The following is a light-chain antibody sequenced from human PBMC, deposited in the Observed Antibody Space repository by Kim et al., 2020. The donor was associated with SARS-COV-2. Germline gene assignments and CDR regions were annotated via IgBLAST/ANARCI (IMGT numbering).Light chain of an antibody. J-gene: IGLJ3*02. CDR3: QVWETGAHQRV. CDR2: YDT. Sequence: SYELTQPPSASVAPGKTARITCGGTNIGSKSANWYQQKPGQAPVLVIYYDTNRPSGIPERFSGSNSGNTATLTISGGEVGDEADYYFQVWETGAHQRVFGGGTQLTVL. V-gene: IGLV3-21*01. CDR1: NIGSKS.